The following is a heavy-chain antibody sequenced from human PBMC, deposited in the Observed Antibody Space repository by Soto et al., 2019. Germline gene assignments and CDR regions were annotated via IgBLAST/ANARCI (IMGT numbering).Heavy chain of an antibody. Sequence: EVQLVESGGGLVQSGGSLRLSCAASGFTFSSYWMHWVRQAPGKGLVWVSRINSDGSSTSYADSVMGRFTISRDNAKNMLYLQMNSLRVEETAVYYCAREYSSSRYFDYWGQGTLVTVSS. CDR1: GFTFSSYW. D-gene: IGHD6-13*01. V-gene: IGHV3-74*01. J-gene: IGHJ4*02. CDR2: INSDGSST. CDR3: AREYSSSRYFDY.